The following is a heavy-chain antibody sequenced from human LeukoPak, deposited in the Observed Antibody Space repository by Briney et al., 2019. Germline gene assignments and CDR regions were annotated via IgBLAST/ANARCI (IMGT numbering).Heavy chain of an antibody. CDR3: ARDPYYGNFDY. CDR2: IYYSGST. V-gene: IGHV4-39*07. J-gene: IGHJ4*02. CDR1: GGSISSSSYY. D-gene: IGHD4-17*01. Sequence: ETLSLTCTVSGGSISSSSYYWGWIRQPPGKGLEWIGSIYYSGSTYYDPSLKSRVTISVDTSKNQFSLKLSSVTAADTAVYYCARDPYYGNFDYWGQGTLVTVSS.